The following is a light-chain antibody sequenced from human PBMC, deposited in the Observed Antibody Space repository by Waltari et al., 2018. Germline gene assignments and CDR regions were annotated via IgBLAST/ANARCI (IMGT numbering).Light chain of an antibody. V-gene: IGLV2-14*03. CDR2: DVS. J-gene: IGLJ2*01. Sequence: CTGTSSDVGHYNYVSWYQQRPGKAPKLMIYDVSYRPSGISSRFSGSKSGSTASLTIYGLQAEDEADYYCSSFTSASTVGVIFGGGTKLTVL. CDR3: SSFTSASTVGVI. CDR1: SSDVGHYNY.